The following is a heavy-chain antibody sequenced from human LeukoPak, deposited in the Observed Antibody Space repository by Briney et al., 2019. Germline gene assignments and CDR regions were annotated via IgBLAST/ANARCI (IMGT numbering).Heavy chain of an antibody. CDR2: ISYDGSNK. D-gene: IGHD2-15*01. CDR1: GFTFSSYG. V-gene: IGHV3-30*18. CDR3: AKEYCSGGSCYSTFRGDYYYYGMDV. J-gene: IGHJ6*02. Sequence: GGSLRLSCAASGFTFSSYGMHWVRQAPGKGLEWVAVISYDGSNKYYAESVKGRFTISRDNSKNKLYLQMNSLRAEDTAVYYCAKEYCSGGSCYSTFRGDYYYYGMDVWGQGTTVTVSS.